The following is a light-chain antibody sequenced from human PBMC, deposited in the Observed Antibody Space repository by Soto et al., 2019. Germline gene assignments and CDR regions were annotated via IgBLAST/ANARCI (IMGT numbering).Light chain of an antibody. Sequence: QAVVTQPPSVSGAPGRSVTISCTGGSSNIGAGYDVHWYQQLPGTATKLLIYANTNRPSGVPDRFSGSKSGTSASLAITGLQAEDESDYYCQSYDSSLSGKVFGGGTKLTVL. V-gene: IGLV1-40*01. J-gene: IGLJ2*01. CDR3: QSYDSSLSGKV. CDR2: ANT. CDR1: SSNIGAGYD.